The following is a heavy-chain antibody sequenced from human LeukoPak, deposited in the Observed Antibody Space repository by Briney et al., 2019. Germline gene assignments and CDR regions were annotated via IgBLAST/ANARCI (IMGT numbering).Heavy chain of an antibody. CDR1: GYTFTNYG. CDR3: AREAIYYGSGDAAIYYYYYMDV. CDR2: ISADYGNT. J-gene: IGHJ6*03. D-gene: IGHD3-10*01. Sequence: ASVKVSCKASGYTFTNYGITWVRQAPGQGLEWMGWISADYGNTNYAQKFQGRVTMTRDTSTSTVYMEMRSLRSDDTAVYYCAREAIYYGSGDAAIYYYYYMDVWGKGTTVTISS. V-gene: IGHV1-18*01.